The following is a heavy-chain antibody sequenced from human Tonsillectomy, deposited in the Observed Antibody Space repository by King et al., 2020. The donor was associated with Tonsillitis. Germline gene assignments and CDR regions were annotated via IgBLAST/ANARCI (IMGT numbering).Heavy chain of an antibody. CDR2: ISYDGSNK. CDR1: GFTFSSYG. V-gene: IGHV3-30*03. CDR3: ALPSGVVVPADDDY. Sequence: VQLVESGGGVVQPGRSLRLSCAASGFTFSSYGMHWVRQAPGKGLEWVAVISYDGSNKYYADAVKGRFTITRDNSKNTLYLQMNSRRAEDTAVYYCALPSGVVVPADDDYWGQGTLVTVSS. D-gene: IGHD2-2*01. J-gene: IGHJ4*02.